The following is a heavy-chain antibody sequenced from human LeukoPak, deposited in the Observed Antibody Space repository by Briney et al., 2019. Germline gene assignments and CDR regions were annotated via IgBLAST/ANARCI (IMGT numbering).Heavy chain of an antibody. D-gene: IGHD3-22*01. CDR2: ISGSGGST. J-gene: IGHJ4*02. CDR3: AKDPRYYYDSSGYHTFDY. CDR1: GFIFGNYW. Sequence: GGSLRLSCAASGFIFGNYWMGWVRQAPGKGLEWVSAISGSGGSTYYADSVKGRFTISRDNSKNTLYLQMNSLRAEDTAVYYCAKDPRYYYDSSGYHTFDYWGQGTLVTVSS. V-gene: IGHV3-23*01.